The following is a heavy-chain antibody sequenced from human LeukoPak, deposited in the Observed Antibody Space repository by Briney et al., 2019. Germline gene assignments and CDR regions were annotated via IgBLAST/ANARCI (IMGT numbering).Heavy chain of an antibody. J-gene: IGHJ4*02. V-gene: IGHV4-59*01. CDR1: GGSISSYY. D-gene: IGHD3-9*01. Sequence: SETLSLTCTVSGGSISSYYWSWIRQPPGKGLEWIGYIDYIGSTNYNPSLKSRVTISVDTSKNQFSLKLSSVTAADTAVYYCARVNDILTGYSFDYWGQGTLVTVSS. CDR3: ARVNDILTGYSFDY. CDR2: IDYIGST.